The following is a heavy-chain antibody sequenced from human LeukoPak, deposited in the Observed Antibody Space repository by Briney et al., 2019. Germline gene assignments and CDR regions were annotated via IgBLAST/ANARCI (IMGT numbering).Heavy chain of an antibody. CDR2: ISSDSSYI. CDR1: GFTFSSYS. J-gene: IGHJ4*02. CDR3: VRGSYGAYDY. Sequence: GGSLRLSCAASGFTFSSYSMNWVRQAPGKGLEWVSSISSDSSYIYYADAVHGRFTVSRDSAKYSLYLQMNSLRAEDTAVYYCVRGSYGAYDYWGQGSLVTVSS. D-gene: IGHD4-17*01. V-gene: IGHV3-21*01.